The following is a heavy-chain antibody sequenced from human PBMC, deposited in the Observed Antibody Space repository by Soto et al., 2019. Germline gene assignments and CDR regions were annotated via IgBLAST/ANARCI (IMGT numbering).Heavy chain of an antibody. CDR3: ARGRYGEY. CDR2: ISAHNGNT. J-gene: IGHJ4*02. V-gene: IGHV1-18*01. Sequence: QVHLVQSGAEVKKPGASVKVSCKGSGYDFTTYGITWVRQAPGQGLEWMGWISAHNGNTNYAQKLQGRVTVTRDTSTSTAYMELRSLRSDDTGVYYCARGRYGEYWGQGALVTVSS. CDR1: GYDFTTYG. D-gene: IGHD3-10*01.